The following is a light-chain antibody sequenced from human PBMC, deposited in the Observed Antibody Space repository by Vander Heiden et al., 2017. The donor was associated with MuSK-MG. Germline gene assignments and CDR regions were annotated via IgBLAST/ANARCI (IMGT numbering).Light chain of an antibody. CDR2: AKN. V-gene: IGLV3-19*01. Sequence: SSELPQDHAVSVALGQTVTITCQGDSLRSDYANWAQQKTGHAPRLVISAKNNRPSGIPDRFSGSGSGTTASLTTTGAQAEDDADYYCNSQDTSGTERVFGTGTNLTVL. CDR1: SLRSDY. CDR3: NSQDTSGTERV. J-gene: IGLJ1*01.